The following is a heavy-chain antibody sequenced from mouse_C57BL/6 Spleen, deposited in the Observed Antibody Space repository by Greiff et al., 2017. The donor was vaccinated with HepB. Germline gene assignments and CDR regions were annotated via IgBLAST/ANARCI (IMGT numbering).Heavy chain of an antibody. CDR3: AREGIYYDVGGFAY. V-gene: IGHV1-39*01. J-gene: IGHJ3*01. CDR1: GYSFTDYN. Sequence: LVESGPELVKPGASVKISCKASGYSFTDYNMNWVKQSNGKSLEWIGVINPNYGTTSYNQKFKGKATLTVDQSSSTAYMQLNSLTSEDSAVYYCAREGIYYDVGGFAYWGQGTLVTVSA. CDR2: INPNYGTT. D-gene: IGHD2-4*01.